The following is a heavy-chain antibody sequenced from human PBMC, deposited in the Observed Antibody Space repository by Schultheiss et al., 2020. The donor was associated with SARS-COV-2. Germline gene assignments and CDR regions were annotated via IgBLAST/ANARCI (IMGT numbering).Heavy chain of an antibody. CDR1: GGSFSGYD. Sequence: SETLSLTCAVYGGSFSGYDWSWIRQPPGKGLEWIGEINHSGSTNYNPALKSRVTISVDKSKNQFSLKLISVTAADTAVYYCARDGLSPGLAARVRIDYWGQGTLVTVSS. D-gene: IGHD6-6*01. CDR3: ARDGLSPGLAARVRIDY. V-gene: IGHV4-34*01. CDR2: INHSGST. J-gene: IGHJ4*02.